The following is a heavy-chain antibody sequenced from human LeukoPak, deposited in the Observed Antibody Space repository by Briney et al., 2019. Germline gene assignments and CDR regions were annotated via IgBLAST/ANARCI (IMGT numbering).Heavy chain of an antibody. CDR2: IYYSGST. V-gene: IGHV4-39*07. D-gene: IGHD3-22*01. CDR3: AGIPFYYDSRGDY. J-gene: IGHJ4*02. CDR1: GGSISSSSYY. Sequence: SETLSLTCTVSGGSISSSSYYWGWIRQPPGKGLEWIGSIYYSGSTYYNPSLKSRVTISVDTSKNQFSLNMTSVTAADTAVYYCAGIPFYYDSRGDYWGQGTLVTVSS.